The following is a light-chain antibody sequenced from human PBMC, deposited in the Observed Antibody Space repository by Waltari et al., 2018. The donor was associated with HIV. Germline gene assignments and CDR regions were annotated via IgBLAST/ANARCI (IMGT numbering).Light chain of an antibody. CDR1: SSNIGTKT. V-gene: IGLV1-44*01. Sequence: QSVLTQPPSASGTPGQRVTISCSGSSSNIGTKTVNWYQQLPGSAPKFLMYGNHVRPSGVPDLFSGSKSGTSASLAISGLRSEDEADYYGAAWDDSLNAWVFGGGTKVTVL. CDR3: AAWDDSLNAWV. CDR2: GNH. J-gene: IGLJ3*02.